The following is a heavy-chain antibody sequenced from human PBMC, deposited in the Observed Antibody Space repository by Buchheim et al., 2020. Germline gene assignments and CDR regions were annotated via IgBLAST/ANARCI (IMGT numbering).Heavy chain of an antibody. CDR2: INSDGSST. CDR1: GFTFSSYW. Sequence: EVQLVESGGGLVQPGGSLRLSCAASGFTFSSYWMHWVRQAPGKGLVWVSRINSDGSSTSQADSVKGRFTISRDNAKNTLYLQMNSLRAEDTAVYYCVRGYYGSGSYYNNLAEYFQHWGQGTLGTVSS. CDR3: VRGYYGSGSYYNNLAEYFQH. J-gene: IGHJ1*01. D-gene: IGHD3-10*01. V-gene: IGHV3-74*01.